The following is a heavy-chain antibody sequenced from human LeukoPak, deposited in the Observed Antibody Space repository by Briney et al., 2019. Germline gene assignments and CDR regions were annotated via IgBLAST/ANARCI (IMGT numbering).Heavy chain of an antibody. J-gene: IGHJ6*03. CDR2: ISAYNGNT. Sequence: ASVKVSCKASGYTFTSYGISWVRQAPGQGLERMGWISAYNGNTNYAQKLQGRVTMTTDTSTSTAYMELRSLRSDDTAVYYCARDLHRVVVRGVPHYYYYMDVWGKGTTVTISS. CDR1: GYTFTSYG. CDR3: ARDLHRVVVRGVPHYYYYMDV. V-gene: IGHV1-18*01. D-gene: IGHD3-10*01.